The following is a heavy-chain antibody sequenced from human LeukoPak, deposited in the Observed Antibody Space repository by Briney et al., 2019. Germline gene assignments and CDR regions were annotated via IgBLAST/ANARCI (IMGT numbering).Heavy chain of an antibody. CDR1: GYTFTSYG. Sequence: ASVKVSCKASGYTFTSYGISWVRQAPGQGLEWMGWINPNSGGTNYAQKFQGRVTMTRDTSISTAYMELSRLRSDDTAVYYCARGDDYYGSSGYPDYWGQGTLVTVSS. J-gene: IGHJ4*02. D-gene: IGHD3-22*01. CDR3: ARGDDYYGSSGYPDY. V-gene: IGHV1-2*02. CDR2: INPNSGGT.